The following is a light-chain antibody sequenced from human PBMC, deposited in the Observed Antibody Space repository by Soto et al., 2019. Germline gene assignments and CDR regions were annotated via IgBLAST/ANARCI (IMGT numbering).Light chain of an antibody. CDR2: GAS. CDR3: QQYNNWPPWT. V-gene: IGKV3-15*01. CDR1: QSVSTS. J-gene: IGKJ1*01. Sequence: TVLTQSPASLSLSPGERATLSCRASQSVSTSLAWYQQKPGQAPRLLIYGASTRATGIPARFSGSGSGTEFTLTISSLQSEDFAVYYCQQYNNWPPWTFGQGTKVDIK.